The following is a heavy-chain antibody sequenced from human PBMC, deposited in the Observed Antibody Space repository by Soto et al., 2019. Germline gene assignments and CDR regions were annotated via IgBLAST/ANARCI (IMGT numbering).Heavy chain of an antibody. V-gene: IGHV3-33*01. CDR3: ARGVSSLTYDFWSGYDAHDYGMDV. CDR1: GFTFSSYG. J-gene: IGHJ6*02. CDR2: IWYDGSNK. Sequence: PGGSLRLSCAASGFTFSSYGMHWVRQAPGKGLEWVAVIWYDGSNKYYADSVKGRFTISRDNSKNTLYLQMNSLRAEDTAVYYCARGVSSLTYDFWSGYDAHDYGMDVWGQGTTVTVSS. D-gene: IGHD3-3*01.